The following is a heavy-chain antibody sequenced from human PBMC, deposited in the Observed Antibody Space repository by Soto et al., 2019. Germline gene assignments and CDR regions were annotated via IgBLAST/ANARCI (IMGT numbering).Heavy chain of an antibody. D-gene: IGHD1-26*01. CDR3: ARSVGAALSDY. CDR1: GYTFTSYA. Sequence: QVQLVQSGAEVKKPGASVKVSCEASGYTFTSYAIHWVRQAPGQRLEWMGWINVGNGNTKDSQKVQGRVTITRDTSASTAYMELSSLRSEDTAVYYCARSVGAALSDYWGQGTLVTVSS. V-gene: IGHV1-3*01. CDR2: INVGNGNT. J-gene: IGHJ4*02.